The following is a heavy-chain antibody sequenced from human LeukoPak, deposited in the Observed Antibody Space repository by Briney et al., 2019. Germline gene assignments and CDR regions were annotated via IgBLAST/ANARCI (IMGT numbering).Heavy chain of an antibody. V-gene: IGHV4-39*07. CDR2: IYYSGST. J-gene: IGHJ3*02. CDR1: GGSISSSSYY. Sequence: SETLSLTCTVSGGSISSSSYYWGWIRQPPGKGLEWIGSIYYSGSTYYNPSLKSRVTMSVDTSKNQFSLKLSSVTAADTAVYYCARAVDSLHHAFDIWGQGTMVTVSS. CDR3: ARAVDSLHHAFDI. D-gene: IGHD6-19*01.